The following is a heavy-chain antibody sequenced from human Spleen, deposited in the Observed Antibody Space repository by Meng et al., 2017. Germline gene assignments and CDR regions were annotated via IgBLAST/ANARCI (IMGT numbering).Heavy chain of an antibody. Sequence: VQVVQSGAEVKKPGAWVKVSCKASGYSFASYYMNWVRQAPGQGLEWMGRIDPKSGDTHYAQRFQGRVTMTGDTSISTAYMELSGLRSDDTAMYYCARESVSGGGWGQGTLVTVSS. CDR1: GYSFASYY. CDR2: IDPKSGDT. J-gene: IGHJ4*02. CDR3: ARESVSGGG. V-gene: IGHV1-2*06. D-gene: IGHD6-19*01.